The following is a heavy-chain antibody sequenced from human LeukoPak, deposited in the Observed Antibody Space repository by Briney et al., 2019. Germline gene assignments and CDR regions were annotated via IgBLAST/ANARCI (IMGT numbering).Heavy chain of an antibody. D-gene: IGHD6-13*01. V-gene: IGHV4-38-2*01. CDR1: GYSISSGYY. CDR2: IYHSGST. CDR3: ARPDGAAAHPPDRFDP. J-gene: IGHJ5*02. Sequence: PSETLSLTCAVTGYSISSGYYWGWIRQPPGKGLEWIGSIYHSGSTYYNPSLKSRVTISVDTSKNQFSLKLSSVTAADTAVYYCARPDGAAAHPPDRFDPWGQGTLVTVSS.